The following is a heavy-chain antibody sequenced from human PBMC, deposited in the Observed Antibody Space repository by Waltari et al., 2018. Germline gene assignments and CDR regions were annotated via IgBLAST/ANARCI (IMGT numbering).Heavy chain of an antibody. CDR3: ARTESSGAGYYFDY. D-gene: IGHD3-10*01. V-gene: IGHV4-30-2*01. J-gene: IGHJ4*02. CDR2: IYHSGST. Sequence: QLQLQESGSGLVKPSQTLSLTCAVSGGSISSGGYSWSWIRQPPGKGLEWIGYIYHSGSTYYNPSLKSRVTRSVDRSKNQFSLKLSSVTAADTAVYYCARTESSGAGYYFDYWGQGTLVTVSS. CDR1: GGSISSGGYS.